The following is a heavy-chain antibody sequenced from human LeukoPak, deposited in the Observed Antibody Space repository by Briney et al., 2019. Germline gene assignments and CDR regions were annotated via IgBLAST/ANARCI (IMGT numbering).Heavy chain of an antibody. J-gene: IGHJ4*02. CDR3: ARDSDWILFDY. CDR2: VHREGTTT. CDR1: GFTFNTYW. D-gene: IGHD3/OR15-3a*01. Sequence: GGSLRLSCAASGFTFNTYWMHWVRQAPGKGLVWVARVHREGTTTAYADSVKGRFTISRDNAKNTLYLQMTNLRAGDTAVYYCARDSDWILFDYWGRGTLVTVSS. V-gene: IGHV3-74*03.